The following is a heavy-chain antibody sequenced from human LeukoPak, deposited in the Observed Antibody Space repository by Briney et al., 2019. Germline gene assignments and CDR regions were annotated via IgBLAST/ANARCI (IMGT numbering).Heavy chain of an antibody. Sequence: SETLSLTCTVSGGSISSYYWSWIRQPPGKGLEWIGYIYYSGSTNYNPSLKSRVTISVDKSKNQFSLKLSSVTAADTAVYYCASKVDYCSGGSCYYDYFDYWGQGTLVTVSS. J-gene: IGHJ4*02. D-gene: IGHD2-15*01. V-gene: IGHV4-59*12. CDR3: ASKVDYCSGGSCYYDYFDY. CDR1: GGSISSYY. CDR2: IYYSGST.